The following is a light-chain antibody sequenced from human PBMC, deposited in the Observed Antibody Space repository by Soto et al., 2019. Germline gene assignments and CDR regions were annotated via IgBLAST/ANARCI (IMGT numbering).Light chain of an antibody. J-gene: IGLJ1*01. CDR1: DSNIGSNS. V-gene: IGLV1-47*02. CDR3: AAWDAALSARV. CDR2: YNN. Sequence: QSVLTQPPSASGTPGQKVFISCSGGDSNIGSNSVYWYQHLPRMAPKLLIYYNNQRPSGVPDRFSGSRSGTSASLAIVGLRSEDEAVYYCAAWDAALSARVFGNWTKLTVL.